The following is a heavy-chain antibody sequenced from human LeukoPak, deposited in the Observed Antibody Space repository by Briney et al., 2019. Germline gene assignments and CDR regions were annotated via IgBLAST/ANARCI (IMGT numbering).Heavy chain of an antibody. CDR3: ARSPAAGTFIFDY. Sequence: SETLSLTCTVSGGSISSYYWSWIRQPPAKGLELIGYIYYSGSTNYNPSLKSRVTISLDPSKNQFSLKLSFVTAGDTAVYYCARSPAAGTFIFDYWGQGTLVTVSS. V-gene: IGHV4-59*08. D-gene: IGHD6-13*01. J-gene: IGHJ4*02. CDR2: IYYSGST. CDR1: GGSISSYY.